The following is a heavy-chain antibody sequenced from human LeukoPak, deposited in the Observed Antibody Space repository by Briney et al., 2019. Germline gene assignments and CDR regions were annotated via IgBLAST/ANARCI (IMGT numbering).Heavy chain of an antibody. Sequence: RGSLRLSCAASGFTFSTYVMHWVRQAPGKGPEWVAVVAHDGRYRYYADSVKGRFTISRDNSKNTLYLQMNSLRAEDTAVYHCVREGGVGSSGFDAFDIWGQGTMVAVSS. D-gene: IGHD6-19*01. CDR3: VREGGVGSSGFDAFDI. CDR1: GFTFSTYV. J-gene: IGHJ3*02. V-gene: IGHV3-30*04. CDR2: VAHDGRYR.